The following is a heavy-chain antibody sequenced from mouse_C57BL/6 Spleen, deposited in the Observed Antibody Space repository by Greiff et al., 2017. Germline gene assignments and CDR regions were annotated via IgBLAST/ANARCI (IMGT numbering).Heavy chain of an antibody. CDR1: GFTFSDYG. J-gene: IGHJ1*03. CDR2: ISSGSSTI. CDR3: ARGENPGYFDV. V-gene: IGHV5-17*01. Sequence: EVHLVESGGGLVKPGGSLKLSCAASGFTFSDYGMHWVRQAPEKGLEWVAYISSGSSTIYYADTVKGRFTISSDNAKNTLFLQMTSLRSEDTAMYYCARGENPGYFDVWGTGTTVTVSS.